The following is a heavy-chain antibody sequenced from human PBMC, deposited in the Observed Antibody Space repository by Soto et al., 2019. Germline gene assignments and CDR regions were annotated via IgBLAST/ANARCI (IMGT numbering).Heavy chain of an antibody. CDR2: IYHTGST. V-gene: IGHV4-38-2*02. J-gene: IGHJ4*02. CDR3: ARDLSRAPL. Sequence: NPSETLSLTCAVSGSSMSSRPLWGWIRQSPGKGLEWIGSIYHTGSTFHSPSLQSRVTISVDTSKNQFSLKLSSVTAADTAVYYCARDLSRAPLWGQGTLVTVSS. CDR1: GSSMSSRPL. D-gene: IGHD1-26*01.